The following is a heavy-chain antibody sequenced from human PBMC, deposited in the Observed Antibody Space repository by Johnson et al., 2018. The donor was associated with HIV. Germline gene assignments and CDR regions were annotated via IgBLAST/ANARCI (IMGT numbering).Heavy chain of an antibody. CDR3: AKSTQASIFRESGPYGAFDI. D-gene: IGHD3-3*02. Sequence: VQLVESGGGLVQPGGSLRLSCAASGFTFDDYGMHWVRQAPGKGLEWVAVISYDGRNQYYADSVKGQFTISRDNSKKTLYVPMNSLRVEDTAVYYCAKSTQASIFRESGPYGAFDIWGQGTMVTVSS. J-gene: IGHJ3*02. CDR2: ISYDGRNQ. CDR1: GFTFDDYG. V-gene: IGHV3-30*18.